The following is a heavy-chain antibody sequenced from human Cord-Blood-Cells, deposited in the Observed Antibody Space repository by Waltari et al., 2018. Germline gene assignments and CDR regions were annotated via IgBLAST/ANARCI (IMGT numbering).Heavy chain of an antibody. CDR3: ARRSYYDFWSGYRGAFDI. Sequence: EVQLVQSGAEVKKPGESLKISCKGSGYSFTSYWIGWVRQMPGKGLEWMGIIYPGDSDTRYSPSFQGQVTISADKSISTAYLQWSSLKASDTAMYYCARRSYYDFWSGYRGAFDIWGQGTMVTVSS. CDR2: IYPGDSDT. J-gene: IGHJ3*02. V-gene: IGHV5-51*03. CDR1: GYSFTSYW. D-gene: IGHD3-3*01.